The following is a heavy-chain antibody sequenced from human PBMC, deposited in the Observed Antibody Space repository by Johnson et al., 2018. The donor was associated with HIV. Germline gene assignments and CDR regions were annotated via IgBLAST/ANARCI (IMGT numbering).Heavy chain of an antibody. CDR2: ISWNSGTK. CDR1: GFTFDDYA. CDR3: AKDISFDCESSGRLGSAAFDI. J-gene: IGHJ3*02. Sequence: VQLVESGGGVVQPGGSLRLSCAASGFTFDDYAMHWVRQAPGKGLEWVSGISWNSGTKGYADSVKGRFTISRDNAKNSLYLQINSLRAEDTALYYCAKDISFDCESSGRLGSAAFDIWGQGTMVTVSS. V-gene: IGHV3-9*01. D-gene: IGHD3-22*01.